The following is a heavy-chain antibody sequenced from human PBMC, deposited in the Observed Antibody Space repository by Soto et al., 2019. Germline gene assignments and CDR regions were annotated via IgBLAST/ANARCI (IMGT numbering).Heavy chain of an antibody. CDR1: GYASTSYA. Sequence: QVHLVQSGSELKKPGASVKVSCKASGYASTSYAINWVRQAPGQGLEWMGWINTNTGSPTYVQGFTGRFVFSSDTSVSIAYLAIYTLKAEDTATYYCARDFGSYTTSYYWFDLWGQGTLVTVSS. CDR3: ARDFGSYTTSYYWFDL. V-gene: IGHV7-4-1*01. D-gene: IGHD6-13*01. J-gene: IGHJ5*02. CDR2: INTNTGSP.